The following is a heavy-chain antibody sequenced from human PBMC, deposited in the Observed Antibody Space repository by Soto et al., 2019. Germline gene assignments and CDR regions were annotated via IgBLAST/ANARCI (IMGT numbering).Heavy chain of an antibody. V-gene: IGHV4-39*01. J-gene: IGHJ5*02. CDR2: IHYRGDT. D-gene: IGHD3-9*01. Sequence: QVQLQASGPGLVRPSETLSLTCTVSGASISTNHHNWAWVRQPPGKGLEWMGNIHYRGDTYFNPSLGRRLSMSVDTSKNQFSLKLTSVTAADAAVYYCARLPTGYPNWFDPWGQGTLVTVSS. CDR3: ARLPTGYPNWFDP. CDR1: GASISTNHHN.